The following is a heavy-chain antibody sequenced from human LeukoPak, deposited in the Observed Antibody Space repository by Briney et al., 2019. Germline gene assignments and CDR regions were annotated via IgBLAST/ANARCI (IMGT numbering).Heavy chain of an antibody. CDR3: ASDLRSAQRGVYYYYMDV. Sequence: SETPSLTCTVSGGSISSSSYYWGWIRQPPGKGLEWIGSIYSGSTYYNPSLKSRVTISVDTSKNQFSLKLSSVTAADTAVYYCASDLRSAQRGVYYYYMDVWGKGTTVTVSS. CDR1: GGSISSSSYY. D-gene: IGHD3-16*01. CDR2: IYSGST. J-gene: IGHJ6*03. V-gene: IGHV4-39*07.